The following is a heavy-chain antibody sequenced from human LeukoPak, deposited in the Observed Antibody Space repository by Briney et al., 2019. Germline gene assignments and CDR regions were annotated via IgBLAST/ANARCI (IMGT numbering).Heavy chain of an antibody. CDR2: ITSKTDYK. V-gene: IGHV3-23*01. CDR1: GFTFSTYA. Sequence: GGSLRLTCAASGFTFSTYAMVWVRQAPGKRLEWVSAITSKTDYKYYGDSVKGRFTISRDNSKNTLYLQMNSLGADDTAVYYCAKGVVPAAAGTCYFDYWGQGTLVTVSS. CDR3: AKGVVPAAAGTCYFDY. J-gene: IGHJ4*02. D-gene: IGHD2-2*01.